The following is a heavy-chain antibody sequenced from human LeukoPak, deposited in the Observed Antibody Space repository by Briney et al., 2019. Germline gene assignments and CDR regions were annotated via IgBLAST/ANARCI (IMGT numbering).Heavy chain of an antibody. V-gene: IGHV3-23*01. CDR1: GFTFSRYA. D-gene: IGHD5-24*01. CDR2: ISGRGDNT. Sequence: GGSPRLSCAASGFTFSRYAMSWVRQAPGKGLEWVSAISGRGDNTYYADSVKGRFTISRDNSKDTLYLQMNSLRAEDTAVYYCARIDGYIYYYYGMDVWGQGTTVTVSS. J-gene: IGHJ6*02. CDR3: ARIDGYIYYYYGMDV.